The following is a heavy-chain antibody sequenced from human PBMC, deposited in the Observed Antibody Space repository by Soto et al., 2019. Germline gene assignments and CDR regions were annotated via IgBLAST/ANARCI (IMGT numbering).Heavy chain of an antibody. CDR1: GGSISSGGYY. Sequence: QVQLQVWGTGLVKPSQTLSLTCTVSGGSISSGGYYWSWIRQHPGKGLEWIGYIYYSKSTYYNPSLKSRVTISLDTSKNQFSLKLTSVTVADTAVYYCARSVFPWGQGTLVTVSS. CDR2: IYYSKST. V-gene: IGHV4-31*03. CDR3: ARSVFP. J-gene: IGHJ5*02.